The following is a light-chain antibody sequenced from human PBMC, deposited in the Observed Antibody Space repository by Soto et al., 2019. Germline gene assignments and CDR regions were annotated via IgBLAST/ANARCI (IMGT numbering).Light chain of an antibody. V-gene: IGLV2-14*01. J-gene: IGLJ1*01. CDR3: SSYTTSSTLV. CDR1: SSDVGGYNY. Sequence: QSALTQPASVSGSPGQSITISCTGTSSDVGGYNYVSWYQQHPGKAPKLMIYEVTYRPSGVSNRFSGSKSGNTASLIISGLQTEDEADYYCSSYTTSSTLVFGTGTKLTVL. CDR2: EVT.